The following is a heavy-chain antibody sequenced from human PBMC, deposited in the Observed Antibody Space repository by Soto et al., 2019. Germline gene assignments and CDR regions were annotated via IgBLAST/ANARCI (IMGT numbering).Heavy chain of an antibody. CDR3: ARDRCTTDRCYTHHFDV. J-gene: IGHJ6*02. D-gene: IGHD2-8*01. V-gene: IGHV1-18*04. CDR2: ISVYTGNT. Sequence: QVHLVQSGGEVTRPGASVKVSCKSSGYTFTSYGVSWVRQAPGQGLEWLGWISVYTGNTKQAQKFQDRVTLTTDASTTTVYMELRSMRSDDTAVYYCARDRCTTDRCYTHHFDVWGQGTTVTVSS. CDR1: GYTFTSYG.